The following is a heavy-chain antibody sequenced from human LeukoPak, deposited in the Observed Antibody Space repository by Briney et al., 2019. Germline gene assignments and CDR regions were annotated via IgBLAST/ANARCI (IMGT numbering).Heavy chain of an antibody. CDR2: IYPADSDT. CDR1: GYSFTSYW. V-gene: IGHV5-51*01. J-gene: IGHJ4*02. D-gene: IGHD4-17*01. Sequence: GESLKIYCKGSGYSFTSYWIGWVRQMPGKGLECMGIIYPADSDTRYSASFQGQVIISADKSISTAYLQWSSLKASDTAMYYCARSYGDYRHFDSWGQGTLVTVSS. CDR3: ARSYGDYRHFDS.